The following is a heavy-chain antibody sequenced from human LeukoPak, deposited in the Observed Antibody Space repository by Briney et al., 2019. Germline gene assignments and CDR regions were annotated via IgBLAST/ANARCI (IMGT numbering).Heavy chain of an antibody. V-gene: IGHV3-30*02. CDR3: AKDRNYDFTVDAFDI. CDR1: GFTFSSYG. D-gene: IGHD3-3*01. CDR2: IRYDGSNK. Sequence: GGSLRLSCAASGFTFSSYGMHWVRQAPGKGLEWVAFIRYDGSNKYYADSVKGRFTISRDNSKDTLYLQMNSLRAEDTAVYYCAKDRNYDFTVDAFDIWDQGTMVTVSS. J-gene: IGHJ3*02.